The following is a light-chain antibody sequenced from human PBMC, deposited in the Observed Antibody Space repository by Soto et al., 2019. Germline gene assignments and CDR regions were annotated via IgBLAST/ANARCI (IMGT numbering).Light chain of an antibody. J-gene: IGKJ4*01. Sequence: EIVLTQSPGTLSLSPGDRATLSCRASQSVSSNYLAWYQQKPGQAPRLLIYGASSRATGIPDRFSGSGSRTDFTLTISRLEPEDFAVYYCQRYGTSLPLTFGGGTKVEIK. CDR3: QRYGTSLPLT. CDR2: GAS. CDR1: QSVSSNY. V-gene: IGKV3-20*01.